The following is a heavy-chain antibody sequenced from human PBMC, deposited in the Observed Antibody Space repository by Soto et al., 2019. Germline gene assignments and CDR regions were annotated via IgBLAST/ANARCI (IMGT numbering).Heavy chain of an antibody. Sequence: GASVKVSCKASGGTFSSYAISWVRQAPGQGLEWMGGIIPIFGTANYAQKFQGRVTITADESTSTAYMELSSLRSEDTAVYYCATATRGYYYDSSGYYYFDYWGQGTLVTVSS. V-gene: IGHV1-69*13. CDR1: GGTFSSYA. D-gene: IGHD3-22*01. J-gene: IGHJ4*02. CDR3: ATATRGYYYDSSGYYYFDY. CDR2: IIPIFGTA.